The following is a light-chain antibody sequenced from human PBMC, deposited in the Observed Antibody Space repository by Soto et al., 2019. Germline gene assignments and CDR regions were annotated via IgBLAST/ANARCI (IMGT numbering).Light chain of an antibody. J-gene: IGKJ4*01. CDR3: QQYYEFPLT. CDR1: QDISRY. Sequence: AIRMTQSPSSLSASPGDRVTITCRASQDISRYLAWYQQKPGKAPNLLIYVASTLQSGVPSRFSGSGSGTDFTLTFRRLQSEDFATYYCQQYYEFPLTFGGGTKVQIK. CDR2: VAS. V-gene: IGKV1-8*01.